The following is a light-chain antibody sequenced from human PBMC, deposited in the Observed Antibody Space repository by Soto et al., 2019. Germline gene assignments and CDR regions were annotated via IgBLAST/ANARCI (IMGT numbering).Light chain of an antibody. Sequence: SVLTQPASVSGSPGQSITISCTGTSSDVGGYNYVSWYQQHPGKAPKLMIYEVSNRPSGVSNRFSGSKSGNTASLTISGLQAEDEADYYCSSYTSSSTGVFGTGTMVTVL. V-gene: IGLV2-14*01. J-gene: IGLJ1*01. CDR1: SSDVGGYNY. CDR3: SSYTSSSTGV. CDR2: EVS.